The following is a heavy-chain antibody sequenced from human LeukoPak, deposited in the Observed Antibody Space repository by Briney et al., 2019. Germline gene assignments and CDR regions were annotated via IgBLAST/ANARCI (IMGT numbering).Heavy chain of an antibody. CDR2: IFHSGST. J-gene: IGHJ4*02. CDR3: ARGYSDYPYFFDS. V-gene: IGHV4-30-2*01. Sequence: NPSQTLSLTCAVSGGSISSGTYSWNWIRQPPGKGLEWVGYIFHSGSTYYSPSLKSRVTISVDTSKAQFSLKLSSVTAADTAMCYCARGYSDYPYFFDSWGQGALVTVSS. D-gene: IGHD5-12*01. CDR1: GGSISSGTYS.